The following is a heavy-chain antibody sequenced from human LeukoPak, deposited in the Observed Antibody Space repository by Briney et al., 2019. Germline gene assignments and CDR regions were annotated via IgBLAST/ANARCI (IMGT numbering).Heavy chain of an antibody. D-gene: IGHD3-22*01. V-gene: IGHV3-74*01. CDR3: AKELVGSGYYLYYYYYYYMDV. Sequence: GGSLRLSCAASGFTFSSYWMHWVRQAPGKGLVWVSRINSDGSTTNYADSVKGRFTISRDNSKNTLYLQMNSLRAEDTAVYYCAKELVGSGYYLYYYYYYYMDVWGKGTTVTISS. CDR1: GFTFSSYW. J-gene: IGHJ6*03. CDR2: INSDGSTT.